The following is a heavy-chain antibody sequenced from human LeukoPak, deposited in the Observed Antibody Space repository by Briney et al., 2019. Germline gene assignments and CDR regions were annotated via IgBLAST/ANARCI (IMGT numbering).Heavy chain of an antibody. Sequence: ASVKVSCKASGYTFTAYNMHWVRQAPGQGPEWVGWMSPDSGGTNYAQKFQGRVTMTRDTSISTAYLELSRLRSDDTAVYFCARGSSAWYLDYWGQGTLVTASS. D-gene: IGHD6-19*01. V-gene: IGHV1-2*02. CDR3: ARGSSAWYLDY. J-gene: IGHJ4*02. CDR2: MSPDSGGT. CDR1: GYTFTAYN.